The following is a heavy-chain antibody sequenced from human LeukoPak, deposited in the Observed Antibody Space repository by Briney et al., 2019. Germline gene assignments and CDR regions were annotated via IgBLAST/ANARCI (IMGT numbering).Heavy chain of an antibody. CDR3: ARDVVDIVATDGMDV. CDR2: INSDGSST. J-gene: IGHJ6*02. Sequence: GGSLRLSCAAYGFTFNSYWMHWVRQAPGKGLVWVSRINSDGSSTSYADSVKGRFTVSRDNAKNTLYLQMNSLRAEDTAVYYCARDVVDIVATDGMDVWGQGTTVTVSS. D-gene: IGHD5-12*01. V-gene: IGHV3-74*01. CDR1: GFTFNSYW.